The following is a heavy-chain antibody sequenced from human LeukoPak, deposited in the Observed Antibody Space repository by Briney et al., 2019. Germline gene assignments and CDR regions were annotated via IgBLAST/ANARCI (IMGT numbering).Heavy chain of an antibody. CDR1: GFTFSSVG. J-gene: IGHJ4*02. Sequence: PGGSLRLSCAASGFTFSSVGMHWVRQAPGKGLEWVAFIQFDGSNSYYADSVKGRFTLSRDNSKNTLYLQMDSLRAEDTAIYYCAKGQGYYCDHWGQGTLVTVPS. D-gene: IGHD3-22*01. V-gene: IGHV3-30*02. CDR2: IQFDGSNS. CDR3: AKGQGYYCDH.